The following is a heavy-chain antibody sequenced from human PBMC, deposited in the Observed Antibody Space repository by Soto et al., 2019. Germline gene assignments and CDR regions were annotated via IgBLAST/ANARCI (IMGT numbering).Heavy chain of an antibody. CDR1: GGSICSYY. CDR2: IYNSGNT. V-gene: IGHV4-59*01. J-gene: IGHJ6*02. Sequence: SETLSLTCTVSGGSICSYYWSWIRQPPGRGLEWIGYIYNSGNTNYNPSLKSRVTISLDTSKNQFSLKLSFVTAADTAVYSCARNRKGYCYYGMDVWGQGTTVTVSS. CDR3: ARNRKGYCYYGMDV.